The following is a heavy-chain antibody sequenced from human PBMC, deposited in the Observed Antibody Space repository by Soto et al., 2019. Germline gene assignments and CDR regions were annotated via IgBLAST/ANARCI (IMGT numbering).Heavy chain of an antibody. CDR2: INAGNGNT. V-gene: IGHV1-3*01. D-gene: IGHD5-18*01. CDR3: ARDTAMVTPYYYYGMDV. J-gene: IGHJ6*02. Sequence: ASVKVSCKASGYTFTSYAMHWVRQAPGQRLEWMGWINAGNGNTKYSQKFQGRVTITRDTSASTAYMELSSLRSEDTAVNYCARDTAMVTPYYYYGMDVWGQGTTVTVSS. CDR1: GYTFTSYA.